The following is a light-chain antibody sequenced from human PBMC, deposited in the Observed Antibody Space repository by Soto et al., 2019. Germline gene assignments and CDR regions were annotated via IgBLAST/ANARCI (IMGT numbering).Light chain of an antibody. Sequence: EFVLTQSPGTLSLSPGERATLSCRASQTVRNNYLAWYQQKPGQAPRLLIYDASSRATGIPDRFSGGGSGTDFTLTISRLEPEDFAVYYCQQRSNWPPGLTFGGGTKVDIK. V-gene: IGKV3D-20*02. J-gene: IGKJ4*01. CDR1: QTVRNNY. CDR3: QQRSNWPPGLT. CDR2: DAS.